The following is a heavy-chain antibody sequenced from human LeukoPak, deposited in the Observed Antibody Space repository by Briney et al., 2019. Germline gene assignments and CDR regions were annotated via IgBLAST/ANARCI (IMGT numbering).Heavy chain of an antibody. V-gene: IGHV3-30*18. D-gene: IGHD6-19*01. CDR1: GFTFNSYG. CDR2: ISYDGSNK. J-gene: IGHJ6*04. Sequence: AGGSLRLSCAASGFTFNSYGMHGVRQAPGKGLEWVAVISYDGSNKYYADSVKVRFTISRDNSKTTLYLQMNSLRAEDTAVYYCAKTHSSGAYYYYGMDVWGKGTTVTVSS. CDR3: AKTHSSGAYYYYGMDV.